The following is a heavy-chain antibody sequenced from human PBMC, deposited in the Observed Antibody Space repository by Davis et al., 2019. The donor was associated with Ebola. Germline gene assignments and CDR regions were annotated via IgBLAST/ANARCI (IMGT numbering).Heavy chain of an antibody. CDR3: AGLLRSLEWGDY. CDR1: GGSISSAFHF. D-gene: IGHD3-3*01. CDR2: VFFSGSA. V-gene: IGHV4-39*01. Sequence: ETLSLTCSVSGGSISSAFHFWGWFRQPPAGGLEWIGNVFFSGSAYYNPSLKSRVTIFVDTSTNQFSLNLASVTAADTAIYYCAGLLRSLEWGDYWGQGALVAVSS. J-gene: IGHJ4*02.